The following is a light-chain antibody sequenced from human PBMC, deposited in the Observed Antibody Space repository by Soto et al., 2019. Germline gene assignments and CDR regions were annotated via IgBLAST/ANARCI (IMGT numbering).Light chain of an antibody. J-gene: IGKJ5*01. CDR1: QSVSSSY. CDR2: GTS. CDR3: HQYGSSPRT. Sequence: EIVLTQSPGTLSLSPGEIATLSCRASQSVSSSYLAWYQQKPGQAPRLLIYGTSSRATGIPDRFSGSGSGTVFTLTISRLGPEDFAVYYCHQYGSSPRTFGQGTRLEIK. V-gene: IGKV3-20*01.